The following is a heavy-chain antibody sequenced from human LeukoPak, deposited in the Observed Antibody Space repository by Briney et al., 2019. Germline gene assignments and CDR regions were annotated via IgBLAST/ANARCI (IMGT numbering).Heavy chain of an antibody. V-gene: IGHV1-24*01. CDR3: ATLITMIEGDAFDI. Sequence: ASVKVSCKVSGYTLTELSMHWVRQAPGKGLEWMGGFDPEGGETIYAQKFQGRVTMTEDTSTDTAYMELSSLRSEDTAVYYCATLITMIEGDAFDIWGQGTMVTVSS. J-gene: IGHJ3*02. D-gene: IGHD3-22*01. CDR2: FDPEGGET. CDR1: GYTLTELS.